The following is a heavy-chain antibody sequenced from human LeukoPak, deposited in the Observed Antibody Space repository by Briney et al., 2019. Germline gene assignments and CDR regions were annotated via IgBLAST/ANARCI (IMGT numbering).Heavy chain of an antibody. J-gene: IGHJ4*02. Sequence: GGSLRLSCAVSGFPFSSAWMSWVRQAPGKGLEWVGQIKKKVERAATNYAAPVKGRFTISRDDSQNTLYLQMNSLKVEDTAVYHCTPHSSFDYWGQGALVTVSS. CDR2: IKKKVERAAT. D-gene: IGHD2-15*01. CDR3: TPHSSFDY. CDR1: GFPFSSAW. V-gene: IGHV3-15*01.